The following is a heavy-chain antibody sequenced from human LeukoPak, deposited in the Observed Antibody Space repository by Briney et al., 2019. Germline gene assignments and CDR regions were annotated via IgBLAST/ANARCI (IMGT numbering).Heavy chain of an antibody. V-gene: IGHV4-38-2*01. J-gene: IGHJ4*02. Sequence: SETLSLTCAVSGYSINSGYYWGWTRQPPGKGLEWIGSIYHSGSTYYNPSLKSRVTISVDTSKNQFSLKLSSVIAADTAVYYCARAASIAVASPGTFDYWGQGTLVTVSS. CDR3: ARAASIAVASPGTFDY. CDR1: GYSINSGYY. D-gene: IGHD6-19*01. CDR2: IYHSGST.